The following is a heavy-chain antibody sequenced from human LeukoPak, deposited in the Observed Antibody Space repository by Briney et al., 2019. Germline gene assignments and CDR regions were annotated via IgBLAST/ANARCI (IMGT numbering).Heavy chain of an antibody. D-gene: IGHD6-19*01. V-gene: IGHV4-4*07. CDR2: IHTSGST. J-gene: IGHJ4*02. Sequence: SETLSLTCTVSGGSISSYYWSWIRQPAGKGLEWIGRIHTSGSTNYNPSLKSRVTMSGDTSKNLFSLRLTSVTAADTAIYYCARDEGSGWYAYWGQGTLVTVS. CDR1: GGSISSYY. CDR3: ARDEGSGWYAY.